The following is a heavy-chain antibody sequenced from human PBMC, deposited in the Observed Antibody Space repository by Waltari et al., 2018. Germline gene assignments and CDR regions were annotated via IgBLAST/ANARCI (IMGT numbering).Heavy chain of an antibody. CDR3: TRDLYRGSDH. CDR2: IDENGISI. J-gene: IGHJ4*02. V-gene: IGHV3-74*01. CDR1: GFSFSAYW. D-gene: IGHD3-10*01. Sequence: EVQLVESGGGLVQPGGSMRLSCAASGFSFSAYWMHWVRQPPGKGLEWVSRIDENGISITYVDSVQGRFTTSRDKAKNTLYLQMNSLRAEDSAVYYCTRDLYRGSDHWGRGTLVSVSS.